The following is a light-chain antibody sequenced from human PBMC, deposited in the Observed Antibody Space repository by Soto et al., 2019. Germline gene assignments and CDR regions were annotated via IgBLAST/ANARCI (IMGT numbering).Light chain of an antibody. CDR1: ETVSSNY. V-gene: IGKV3-20*01. CDR3: QQYGSSPPWT. J-gene: IGKJ1*01. Sequence: EVVLTQSPATLSLSPGERATLSCRASETVSSNYLAWYQQKPGQAPRLVIYGASNRATGIPDRFSGSGSGTDFTLTISRLEPEDFALYYCQQYGSSPPWTFGQGTKV. CDR2: GAS.